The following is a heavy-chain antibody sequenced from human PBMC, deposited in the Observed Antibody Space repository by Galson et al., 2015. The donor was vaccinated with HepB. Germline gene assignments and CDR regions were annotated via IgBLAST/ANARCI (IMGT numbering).Heavy chain of an antibody. CDR2: IIPILGIA. CDR3: ARNVDTAMGTGRGDY. D-gene: IGHD5-18*01. CDR1: GGTFSSYA. J-gene: IGHJ4*02. Sequence: SVKVSCKASGGTFSSYAISWVRQAPGQGLEWMGRIIPILGIANYAQKFEGRVTITADKSTSTAYMELSSLRSEDTAVYYCARNVDTAMGTGRGDYWGQGTLVTVSS. V-gene: IGHV1-69*04.